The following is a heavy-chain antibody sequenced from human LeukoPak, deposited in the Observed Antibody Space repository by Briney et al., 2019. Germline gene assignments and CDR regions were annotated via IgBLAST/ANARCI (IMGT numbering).Heavy chain of an antibody. CDR2: IRYDGSIK. J-gene: IGHJ6*03. D-gene: IGHD6-13*01. V-gene: IGHV3-30*02. Sequence: QPGGSLRLSCAASGFTFSNYGIHWVRQAPGKGLEWVAFIRYDGSIKYYADSVKGRFTISRDNSKNTLYLQMNSLRAEDTAVYYCAILGEYSSSWYSYMDVWGKGTTVTISS. CDR1: GFTFSNYG. CDR3: AILGEYSSSWYSYMDV.